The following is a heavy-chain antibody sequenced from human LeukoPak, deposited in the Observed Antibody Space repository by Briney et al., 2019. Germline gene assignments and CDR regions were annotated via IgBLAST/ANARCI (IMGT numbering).Heavy chain of an antibody. CDR3: ARGRGEGRGISMVRGVRAPSYNWFDP. CDR2: MYHSGST. Sequence: SETLSLTCTVSNYSISTDYYWGWIRQPPGKGLEWIGTMYHSGSTHYNPSLKSRVTISVDTSKNQFSLGLSSVTAADTAVYYCARGRGEGRGISMVRGVRAPSYNWFDPWGHGTLVTVSS. D-gene: IGHD3-10*01. J-gene: IGHJ5*02. V-gene: IGHV4-38-2*02. CDR1: NYSISTDYY.